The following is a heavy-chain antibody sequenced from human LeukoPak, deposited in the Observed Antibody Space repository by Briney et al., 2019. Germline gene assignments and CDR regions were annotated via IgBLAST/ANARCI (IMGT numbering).Heavy chain of an antibody. D-gene: IGHD5-12*01. CDR2: ISWNSVAI. Sequence: GGSLRLSCAASGFTFEDFAMNWVRQAPGRGLEWVSGISWNSVAIGYADSVKGRFTISRDNAEKSVYLQMNGLRAEDTAVYYCATYSGYDRIFDHWGQGTLVTVSS. CDR1: GFTFEDFA. J-gene: IGHJ4*02. V-gene: IGHV3-9*01. CDR3: ATYSGYDRIFDH.